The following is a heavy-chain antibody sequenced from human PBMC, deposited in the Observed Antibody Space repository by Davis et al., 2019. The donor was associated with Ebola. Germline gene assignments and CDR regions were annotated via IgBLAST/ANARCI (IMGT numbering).Heavy chain of an antibody. V-gene: IGHV5-51*01. J-gene: IGHJ4*02. CDR1: GYIFTNFW. CDR3: ARPRDIFSGWYPFDY. Sequence: GESLKIPCQLSGYIFTNFWIVWVRQMPGKALEWMGRLYPDDSDTRYSPSFAGQVTISVDKSISTAYLQWSSLKASDTAMYYCARPRDIFSGWYPFDYWGQGTLVTVSS. D-gene: IGHD6-19*01. CDR2: LYPDDSDT.